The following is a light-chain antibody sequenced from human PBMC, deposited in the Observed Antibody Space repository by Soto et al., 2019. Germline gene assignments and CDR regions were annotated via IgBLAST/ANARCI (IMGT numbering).Light chain of an antibody. J-gene: IGLJ3*02. CDR2: VNSDGSH. Sequence: QPVLTQSPSASASLGASVKLTCTLSSGHKKYAIAWHQQQPQKGPRYLMNVNSDGSHSKGDGIPDRFSGSSSGTERYLIISNLQSEDEADYYCQTWGTGFRVFGGGTKLTVL. CDR1: SGHKKYA. V-gene: IGLV4-69*01. CDR3: QTWGTGFRV.